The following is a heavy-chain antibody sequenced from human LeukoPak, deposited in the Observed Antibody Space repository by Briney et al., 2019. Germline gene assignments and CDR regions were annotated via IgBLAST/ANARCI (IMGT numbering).Heavy chain of an antibody. CDR2: IYYSGST. CDR3: ARDIVVVVAATSYYYGMDV. CDR1: GGSVSSGSYY. Sequence: LSETLSLTCTVSGGSVSSGSYYWSWIRQPPGKGLEWIGYIYYSGSTNYNPSLKSRVTISVDTSKNQFSLKLSSVTAADTAVYYCARDIVVVVAATSYYYGMDVWGQGTTVTVSS. D-gene: IGHD2-15*01. V-gene: IGHV4-61*01. J-gene: IGHJ6*02.